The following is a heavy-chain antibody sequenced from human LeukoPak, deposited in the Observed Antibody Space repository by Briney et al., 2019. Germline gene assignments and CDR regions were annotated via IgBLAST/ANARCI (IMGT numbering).Heavy chain of an antibody. CDR2: INPNSGGT. CDR3: ASPDYYGSGSYRFDP. V-gene: IGHV1-2*02. Sequence: ASVKVSCKDSGYTFTGYYVHWVRQVPGQGLEWMGWINPNSGGTKYAQKFQGRVTMTTDTSISTAYMQLSGLTSDDTAIYYCASPDYYGSGSYRFDPWGQGTLVTVSS. D-gene: IGHD3-10*01. J-gene: IGHJ5*02. CDR1: GYTFTGYY.